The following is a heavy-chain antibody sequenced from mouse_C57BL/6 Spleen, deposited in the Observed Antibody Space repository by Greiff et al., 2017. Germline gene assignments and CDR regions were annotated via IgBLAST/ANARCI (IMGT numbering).Heavy chain of an antibody. V-gene: IGHV1-15*01. Sequence: VKLQESGAELVRPGASVTLSCKASGYTFTDYEMHWVKQTPVHGLEWIGAIDPETGGTAYNQKFKGKAILTADKSSSTAYMELRSLTSEDSAVYYCTSLPRAYWGQGTLVTVSA. CDR3: TSLPRAY. J-gene: IGHJ3*01. CDR1: GYTFTDYE. CDR2: IDPETGGT.